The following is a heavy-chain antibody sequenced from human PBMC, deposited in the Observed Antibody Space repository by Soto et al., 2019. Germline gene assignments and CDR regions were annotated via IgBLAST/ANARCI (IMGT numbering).Heavy chain of an antibody. CDR2: IYYSGST. J-gene: IGHJ6*02. D-gene: IGHD6-13*01. V-gene: IGHV4-31*03. CDR3: ARDLQYSRLFYGMDV. CDR1: GGSISSGGYY. Sequence: SETLSLTCTVSGGSISSGGYYWSWIRQHSGKGLEWIGYIYYSGSTYYNPSLKSRVTISVDTSKNQFSLKLSSVTAADTAVYYCARDLQYSRLFYGMDVWGQGTTVTVSS.